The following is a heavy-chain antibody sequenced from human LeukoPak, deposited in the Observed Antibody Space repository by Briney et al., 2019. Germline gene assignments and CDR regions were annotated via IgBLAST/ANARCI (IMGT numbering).Heavy chain of an antibody. V-gene: IGHV4-30-4*08. J-gene: IGHJ4*02. Sequence: SQTLSLTCTVSGGSISSGDYYWSWIRQPPGKGLEWIGYIYYSGSTYYNPSLKSRVTISVDTSKNPFSLKLSSVTAADTAVYYCARARFLEWLLVDFDYWGQGTLVTVSS. CDR1: GGSISSGDYY. D-gene: IGHD3-3*01. CDR3: ARARFLEWLLVDFDY. CDR2: IYYSGST.